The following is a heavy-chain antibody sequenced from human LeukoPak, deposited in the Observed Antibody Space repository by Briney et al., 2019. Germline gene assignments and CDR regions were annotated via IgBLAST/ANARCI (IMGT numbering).Heavy chain of an antibody. V-gene: IGHV3-30*02. Sequence: GGSLRLSCAASGFTFSNYGMHWVRQAPGKGLEWVAFIRFDESRTFYGDSVKGRFIISRDNSENTLFLHMHSLRPEDTTVYYCAKALVLTVAGTYYVDHWGQGTLVTVSS. CDR3: AKALVLTVAGTYYVDH. CDR1: GFTFSNYG. CDR2: IRFDESRT. D-gene: IGHD6-19*01. J-gene: IGHJ4*02.